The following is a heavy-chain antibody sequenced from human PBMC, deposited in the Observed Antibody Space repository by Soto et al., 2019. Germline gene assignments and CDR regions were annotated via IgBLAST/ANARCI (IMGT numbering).Heavy chain of an antibody. CDR3: ARGTLV. CDR2: VSSTGNT. D-gene: IGHD2-2*01. CDR1: GGSIGSGGYW. J-gene: IGHJ4*02. V-gene: IGHV4-31*03. Sequence: QVQLQESGPGLMQPSQTLSLTCTVSGGSIGSGGYWWSWIRQHPGRGLEWIGFVSSTGNTQYNPSLKSRASISVDTSTQPFSLKLSSATAAATAVYYCARGTLVWGQGTLLTV.